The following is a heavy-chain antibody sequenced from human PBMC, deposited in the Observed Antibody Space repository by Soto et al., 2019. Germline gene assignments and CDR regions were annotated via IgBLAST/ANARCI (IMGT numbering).Heavy chain of an antibody. CDR3: PQDKIPGLFDY. CDR2: INHSGST. V-gene: IGHV4-34*01. Sequence: SETLSLTCAACGGSFRGYDGAWFRQPPGTGLEWIGEINHSGSTNYNPSLKSRVTISVDTSKNQFSLKLTSVTAADTALYYCPQDKIPGLFDYWGLGTLVTVSS. J-gene: IGHJ4*01. D-gene: IGHD2-21*01. CDR1: GGSFRGYD.